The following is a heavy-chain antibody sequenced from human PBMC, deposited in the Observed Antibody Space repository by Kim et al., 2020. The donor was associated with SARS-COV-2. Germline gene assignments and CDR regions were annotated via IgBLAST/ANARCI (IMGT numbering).Heavy chain of an antibody. D-gene: IGHD3-16*01. CDR3: ARRRDYVQEEFDH. J-gene: IGHJ4*02. CDR1: GYSFTSYW. Sequence: GESLKISCKGSGYSFTSYWISWVRQKPGKGLEWMGRIDPSDSYTNYSPSFQGHVTISADKSISTAYLQWSSLKASDTAMYYCARRRDYVQEEFDHWGQGTLVTVSS. V-gene: IGHV5-10-1*01. CDR2: IDPSDSYT.